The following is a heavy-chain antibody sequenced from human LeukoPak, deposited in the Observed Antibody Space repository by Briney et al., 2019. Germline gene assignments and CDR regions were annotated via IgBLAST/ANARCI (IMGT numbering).Heavy chain of an antibody. D-gene: IGHD4-17*01. Sequence: SETLSLTCTVSGGSISSGGYSWSWIRQPPGKGLEWIGYIYHSGSTYYNPSLKSRVTISVDRSKNQFSLKLSSVTAADTAVYYCARLSDYGGILDAFDIWGQGTMVTVSS. CDR3: ARLSDYGGILDAFDI. V-gene: IGHV4-30-2*01. J-gene: IGHJ3*02. CDR1: GGSISSGGYS. CDR2: IYHSGST.